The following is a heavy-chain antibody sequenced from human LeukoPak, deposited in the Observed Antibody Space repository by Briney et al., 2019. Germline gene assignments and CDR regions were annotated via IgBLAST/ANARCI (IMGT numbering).Heavy chain of an antibody. CDR2: IKEDGGER. J-gene: IGHJ4*02. CDR1: GLTISRSW. Sequence: GGSLRLSCAASGLTISRSWMSWVRQAPGKGLEWVANIKEDGGERYYVDSVKGRFTISRDNAKNLLYMQMNSLRAEDTAVYYCARGLVGSGCYFDYWGQGTLVIVCS. D-gene: IGHD6-19*01. CDR3: ARGLVGSGCYFDY. V-gene: IGHV3-7*05.